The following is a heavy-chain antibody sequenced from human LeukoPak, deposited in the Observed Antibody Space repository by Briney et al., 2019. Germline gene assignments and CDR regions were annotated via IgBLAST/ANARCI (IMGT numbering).Heavy chain of an antibody. V-gene: IGHV3-23*01. J-gene: IGHJ4*02. CDR1: GFAVSTYA. D-gene: IGHD6-13*01. CDR2: ISGSAGNI. CDR3: AKESKTRIAALDF. Sequence: GGSLSLSCAASGFAVSTYALSWVRHAQGHGLVWVSGISGSAGNIYYADSVKSRFTISRDNSKNALYLQMNSLRAEDTAVYYCAKESKTRIAALDFWGQGTLVTVSS.